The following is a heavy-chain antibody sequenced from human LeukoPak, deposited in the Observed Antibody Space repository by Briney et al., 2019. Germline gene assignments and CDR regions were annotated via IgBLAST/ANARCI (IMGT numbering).Heavy chain of an antibody. CDR3: ARGIPGIAAAGTPFPFDY. CDR1: GGSISSYY. CDR2: IYYSGST. Sequence: SETLSLICTVSGGSISSYYWSWIRQPPGKGLEWIGYIYYSGSTNYNPSLKSRVTISVDTSKNQFSLKLSSVTAADTAVYYCARGIPGIAAAGTPFPFDYWGQGTLVTVSS. J-gene: IGHJ4*02. D-gene: IGHD6-13*01. V-gene: IGHV4-59*01.